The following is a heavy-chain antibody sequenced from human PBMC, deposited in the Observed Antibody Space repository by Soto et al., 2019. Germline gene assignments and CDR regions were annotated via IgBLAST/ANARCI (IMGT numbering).Heavy chain of an antibody. J-gene: IGHJ4*02. CDR3: ARDRLPDGIWTFDY. CDR1: GFTFSSYA. D-gene: IGHD2-15*01. CDR2: ISGSGGST. Sequence: PGGSLRLSCGASGFTFSSYAMSWVRKAPGKGLEWVSAISGSGGSTYYADSVRGRFTISRDNSKNTLYLQMNSLRAEDTAVYYCARDRLPDGIWTFDYWGRGILVTVSS. V-gene: IGHV3-23*01.